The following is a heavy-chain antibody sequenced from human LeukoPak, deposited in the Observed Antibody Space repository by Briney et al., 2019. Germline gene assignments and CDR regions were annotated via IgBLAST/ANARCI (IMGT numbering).Heavy chain of an antibody. V-gene: IGHV1-18*01. J-gene: IGHJ6*02. CDR1: GYTFTSYG. Sequence: ASVKVSCTASGYTFTSYGISWVRQAPGQGLEWMGWISAYNGNTNYAQKLQGRVTMTTDTSTSTAYMELRSLRSDDTAVYYCARRSHYDFWSGYYTHYYYGMDVWGQGTTVTVSS. D-gene: IGHD3-3*01. CDR2: ISAYNGNT. CDR3: ARRSHYDFWSGYYTHYYYGMDV.